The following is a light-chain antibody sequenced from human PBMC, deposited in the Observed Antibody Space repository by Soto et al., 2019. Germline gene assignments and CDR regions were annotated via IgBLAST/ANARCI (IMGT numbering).Light chain of an antibody. CDR3: QNCKSAVFT. CDR1: QSVSSSY. CDR2: GAT. J-gene: IGKJ3*01. V-gene: IGKV3D-7*01. Sequence: EIVLTQSPGTLSLSPGERATLSCRASQSVSSSYLAWYQQRPGKVPKLLIYGATTLQQGVPSRFSGSGSGTDFTLTISSLQPEDVATYYCQNCKSAVFTFGPGTKVDTK.